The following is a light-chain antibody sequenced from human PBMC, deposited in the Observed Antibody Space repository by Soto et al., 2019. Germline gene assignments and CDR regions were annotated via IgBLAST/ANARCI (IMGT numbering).Light chain of an antibody. CDR3: QQSYRSPYT. V-gene: IGKV1-39*01. CDR2: GAS. Sequence: IQMTQSPSSLSASVGDSVTVTCRASQSINIYLNWYQQKPGKAPTLLIYGASSLQSGVPSRFTGRGSLTDYTLTFSSLQPEDFATYYCQQSYRSPYTFGQGTKLEIK. J-gene: IGKJ2*01. CDR1: QSINIY.